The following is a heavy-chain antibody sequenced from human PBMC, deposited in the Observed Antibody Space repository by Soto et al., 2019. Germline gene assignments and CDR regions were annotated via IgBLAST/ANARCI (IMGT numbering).Heavy chain of an antibody. Sequence: GGTNYAQKFQGWVTMTRDTSISTAYMELSRLRSDDTAVYYCARGVGRCSGGSCYHRWDAFDIWGQGTMVTVSS. CDR3: ARGVGRCSGGSCYHRWDAFDI. V-gene: IGHV1-2*04. J-gene: IGHJ3*02. CDR2: GGT. D-gene: IGHD2-15*01.